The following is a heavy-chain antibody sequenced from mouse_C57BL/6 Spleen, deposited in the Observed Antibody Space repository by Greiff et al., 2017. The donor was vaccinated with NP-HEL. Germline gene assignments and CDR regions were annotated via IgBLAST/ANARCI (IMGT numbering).Heavy chain of an antibody. Sequence: EVHLVESGGGLVKPGGSLKLSCAASGFTFSDYGMHWVRQAPEKGLEWVAYISSGSSTIYYADTVKGRFTISRDNAKNTLFLQMTSLRSEDTAMYYCARGVRRGAMDYWGQGTSVTVSS. J-gene: IGHJ4*01. CDR2: ISSGSSTI. CDR3: ARGVRRGAMDY. CDR1: GFTFSDYG. V-gene: IGHV5-17*01. D-gene: IGHD2-14*01.